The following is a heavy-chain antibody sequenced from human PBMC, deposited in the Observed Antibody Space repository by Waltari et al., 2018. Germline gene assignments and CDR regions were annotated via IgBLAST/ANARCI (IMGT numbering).Heavy chain of an antibody. Sequence: QVQLQESGPGLVKASQTLSLTCTVSGGSISSGGYYWSWVRPHPGKGVGLIGYIYYSGNTYYNPSLKRRVTISVDTSNNQFSLKLSSVTAADTAVYYCAGTRRGWFDPWGQGTLVTVSS. CDR1: GGSISSGGYY. CDR2: IYYSGNT. J-gene: IGHJ5*02. CDR3: AGTRRGWFDP. D-gene: IGHD1-7*01. V-gene: IGHV4-31*03.